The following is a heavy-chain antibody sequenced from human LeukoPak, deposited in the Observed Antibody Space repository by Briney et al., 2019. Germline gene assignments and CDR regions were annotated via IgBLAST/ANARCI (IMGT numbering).Heavy chain of an antibody. J-gene: IGHJ6*03. CDR2: IRYDGSNK. CDR3: AKECTSFYYYYYMDV. V-gene: IGHV3-30*02. D-gene: IGHD2-2*01. Sequence: GGSLRLSCAASGFIFSDFYISWFRQAPGKGLEWVAFIRYDGSNKYYADSVKGRFTISRDNSKNTLYLQMNSLRAEDTAVYYCAKECTSFYYYYYMDVWGKGTTVTVSS. CDR1: GFIFSDFY.